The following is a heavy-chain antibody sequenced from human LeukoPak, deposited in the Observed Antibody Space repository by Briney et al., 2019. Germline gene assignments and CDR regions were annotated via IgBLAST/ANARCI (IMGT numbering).Heavy chain of an antibody. CDR3: ATHKSSSWRNNWFDP. J-gene: IGHJ5*02. V-gene: IGHV1-69*05. CDR2: IIPIFGTA. Sequence: SVKVSCKASGYTFTSYGISWVRQAPGQGLEWMGRIIPIFGTAKYAQKFQGRVTIITDESTSTAYMELSSLRSEDTAVYYCATHKSSSWRNNWFDPWGQGTLVTVSS. CDR1: GYTFTSYG. D-gene: IGHD6-13*01.